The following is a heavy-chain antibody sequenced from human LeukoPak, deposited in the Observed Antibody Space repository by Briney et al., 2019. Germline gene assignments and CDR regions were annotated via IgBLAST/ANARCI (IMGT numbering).Heavy chain of an antibody. CDR3: ARTRYNWNDGPNYYYYYGMDV. V-gene: IGHV1-24*01. D-gene: IGHD1-1*01. J-gene: IGHJ6*02. Sequence: ASLKVSCKVSGYTVTELAIHWVRQAPGKGLEWMGGFDPDEGEIIYAQNFQGRVTMTRNTSISTAYMELSSLRSEDTAVYYCARTRYNWNDGPNYYYYYGMDVWGQGTTVTVSS. CDR2: FDPDEGEI. CDR1: GYTVTELA.